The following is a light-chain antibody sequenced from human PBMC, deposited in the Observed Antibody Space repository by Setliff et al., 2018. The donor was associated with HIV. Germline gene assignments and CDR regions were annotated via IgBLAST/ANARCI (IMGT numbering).Light chain of an antibody. Sequence: QSVLTQPPSASGTPGQRVTISCSGSSSNIGSKTVNWYQQLPGTAPRPLIHTTNERPSGVPARFSGSKSGTSATLAISGLRSEDEADYYCASWDDCLNGPLFGTGTKVTVL. CDR3: ASWDDCLNGPL. CDR2: TTN. CDR1: SSNIGSKT. V-gene: IGLV1-44*01. J-gene: IGLJ1*01.